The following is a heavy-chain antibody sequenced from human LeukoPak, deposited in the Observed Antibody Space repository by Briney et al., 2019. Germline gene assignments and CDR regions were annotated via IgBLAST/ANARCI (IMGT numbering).Heavy chain of an antibody. CDR2: ISYDGSNK. CDR1: GFTFSSYA. V-gene: IGHV3-30-3*01. CDR3: ARAGGYYDGSGYGDAFDI. Sequence: GRSLRLSCAASGFTFSSYAMHWVRQAPGKGLEWVAVISYDGSNKYYADSVKGRFTISRDNSKNTLYLQMNSLRAEDTAVYYCARAGGYYDGSGYGDAFDIWGQGTMVTVSS. D-gene: IGHD3-22*01. J-gene: IGHJ3*02.